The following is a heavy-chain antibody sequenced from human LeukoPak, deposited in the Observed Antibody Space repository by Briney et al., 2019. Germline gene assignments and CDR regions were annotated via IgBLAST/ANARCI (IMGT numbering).Heavy chain of an antibody. Sequence: GGSLRLFCAASGFTFSSYSMNWVHQAPGKGLEWVSSISSSGSYIYYADSAKGRFTIPRDNAKNSLYLQMNSLRAGDTAVYYCAREPIGGGHHWGQGTLVTVSS. CDR3: AREPIGGGHH. CDR2: ISSSGSYI. J-gene: IGHJ5*02. V-gene: IGHV3-21*01. D-gene: IGHD2/OR15-2a*01. CDR1: GFTFSSYS.